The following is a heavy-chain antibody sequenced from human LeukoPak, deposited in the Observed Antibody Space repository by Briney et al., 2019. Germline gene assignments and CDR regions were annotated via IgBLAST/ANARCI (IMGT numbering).Heavy chain of an antibody. J-gene: IGHJ4*02. V-gene: IGHV3-11*01. Sequence: GGSLRLSCAASGFTFSSYAMSWIRQAPGKGLEWVSYISSSGSTIYYADSVKGRSTISRDNAKNSLYLQMNSLRAEDTAVYYCAQAEYDFWSGPVDYWGQGTLVTVSS. CDR3: AQAEYDFWSGPVDY. CDR1: GFTFSSYA. CDR2: ISSSGSTI. D-gene: IGHD3-3*01.